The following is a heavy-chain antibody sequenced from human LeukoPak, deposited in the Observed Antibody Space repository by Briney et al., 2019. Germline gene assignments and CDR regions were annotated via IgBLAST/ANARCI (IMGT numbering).Heavy chain of an antibody. Sequence: PSETLSLTCTVSGGSISSSSYYWGWIRQPPGKGLEWIGSIYYSGSTYYNPSLKSRVTISVDTSKNQFSLKLSSVTAADTAVYYCARLEQQLVGGYFDYWGQGTLVTVSS. D-gene: IGHD6-13*01. CDR3: ARLEQQLVGGYFDY. J-gene: IGHJ4*02. CDR1: GGSISSSSYY. CDR2: IYYSGST. V-gene: IGHV4-39*07.